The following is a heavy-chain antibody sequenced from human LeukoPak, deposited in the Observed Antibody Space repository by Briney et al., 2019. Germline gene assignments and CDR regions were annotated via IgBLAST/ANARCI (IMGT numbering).Heavy chain of an antibody. J-gene: IGHJ3*02. CDR3: ASSPYCGGDCYAFDI. V-gene: IGHV4-30-2*01. Sequence: MTSETLSLACAVSGGSISSGGYSWSWIRQPPGKGLEWIGYIYHSGSTYYNPSLKSRVTISVDRSKNQFSLKLSSVTAADTAVYYCASSPYCGGDCYAFDIWGQGTMVTVSS. CDR1: GGSISSGGYS. CDR2: IYHSGST. D-gene: IGHD2-21*02.